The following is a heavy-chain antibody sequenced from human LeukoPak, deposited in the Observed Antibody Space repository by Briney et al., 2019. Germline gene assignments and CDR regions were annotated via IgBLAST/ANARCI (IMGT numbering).Heavy chain of an antibody. CDR3: ARDMRQWLVPDNWFAP. D-gene: IGHD6-19*01. V-gene: IGHV4-59*01. J-gene: IGHJ5*02. CDR2: IYYRGSA. CDR1: GGSISGYY. Sequence: SETLSLTCTVSGGSISGYYWSWIRQPPGKGLECGWYIYYRGSANYNPSLTSRVATSVDTSNNQFSLKLSSVTAADTAVYYCARDMRQWLVPDNWFAPWGQGPLVTVSS.